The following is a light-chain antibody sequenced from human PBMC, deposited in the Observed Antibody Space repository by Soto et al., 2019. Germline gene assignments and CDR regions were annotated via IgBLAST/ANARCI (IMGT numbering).Light chain of an antibody. J-gene: IGLJ1*01. Sequence: QSVLTQPASVSGSPGQSITISCTGTSSDVGGYSYVSWYQQHPGKAPKLMIYDVTNRPSGVSNRFSGSKSGNAASLTISGLRAEDEADYYCSSYTSISTYVFGTGTKAPS. CDR3: SSYTSISTYV. CDR2: DVT. V-gene: IGLV2-14*01. CDR1: SSDVGGYSY.